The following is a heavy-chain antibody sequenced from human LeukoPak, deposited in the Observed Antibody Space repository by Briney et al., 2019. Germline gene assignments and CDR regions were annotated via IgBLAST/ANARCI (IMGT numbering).Heavy chain of an antibody. J-gene: IGHJ4*02. Sequence: GGSLRLSCAASGFTFSNYAMSWVRQVPGKGLEWVSGISGSGGSTYYADSVKGRFTISRDNSKNTLYLQMNSLRAEDTAVYYCAKGVVATTGDYFDYWGQGTLVTVSS. V-gene: IGHV3-23*01. D-gene: IGHD2-15*01. CDR3: AKGVVATTGDYFDY. CDR1: GFTFSNYA. CDR2: ISGSGGST.